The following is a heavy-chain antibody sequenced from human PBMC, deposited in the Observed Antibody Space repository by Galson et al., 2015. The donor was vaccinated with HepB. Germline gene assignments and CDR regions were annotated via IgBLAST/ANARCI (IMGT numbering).Heavy chain of an antibody. J-gene: IGHJ4*02. CDR1: GFTFSSYA. D-gene: IGHD3-22*01. Sequence: SLRLSCAASGFTFSSYAMHWVRQAPGKGLEWVAVISYDGSNKYYADSVKGRFTVSRDNSKNTLYLQMNSLRAEDTAVYYCARGTYYYDSSGYVLGYWGQGTLVTVSS. CDR3: ARGTYYYDSSGYVLGY. V-gene: IGHV3-30*04. CDR2: ISYDGSNK.